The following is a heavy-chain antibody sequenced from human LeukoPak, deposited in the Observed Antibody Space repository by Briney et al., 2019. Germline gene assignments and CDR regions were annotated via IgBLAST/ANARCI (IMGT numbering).Heavy chain of an antibody. CDR2: INHSGST. D-gene: IGHD3-10*01. J-gene: IGHJ5*02. V-gene: IGHV4-39*07. CDR3: ARKITMVRGLNWFDP. Sequence: SETLSLTCTVSGGSISSISYYWSWIRQPPGKGLEWIGEINHSGSTNYNPSLKSRVTISVDTSKNQFSLKLSSVTAADTAVYYCARKITMVRGLNWFDPWGQGTLVTVSS. CDR1: GGSISSISYY.